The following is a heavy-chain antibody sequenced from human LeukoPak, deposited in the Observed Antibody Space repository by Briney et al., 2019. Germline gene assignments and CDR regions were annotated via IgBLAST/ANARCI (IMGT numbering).Heavy chain of an antibody. Sequence: GGSLRLSCAASGFTFSSYWMHWVRQAPGKGLLWVSRIKSDGSSTSYADSVKGRFTISRDNAKNTLYLQMNSLRADDTAVYYCARGGSGSYFRGLDYWGQGTLATVSS. CDR3: ARGGSGSYFRGLDY. CDR2: IKSDGSST. J-gene: IGHJ4*02. D-gene: IGHD1-26*01. CDR1: GFTFSSYW. V-gene: IGHV3-74*01.